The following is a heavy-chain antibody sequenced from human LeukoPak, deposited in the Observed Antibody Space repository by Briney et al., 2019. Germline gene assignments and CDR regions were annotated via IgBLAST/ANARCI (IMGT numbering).Heavy chain of an antibody. D-gene: IGHD2-15*01. CDR1: GFTFSSYS. J-gene: IGHJ6*03. CDR3: AREVVAAAPERFYYMDV. V-gene: IGHV3-48*02. Sequence: TGGSLRLSCAASGFTFSSYSINWVRQAPGKGLEWVSYISSSSNTIYYADSVKGRFTISRDNAKDSLYLQMNSLRDEDTAVYYCAREVVAAAPERFYYMDVWGKGGRGHRLL. CDR2: ISSSSNTI.